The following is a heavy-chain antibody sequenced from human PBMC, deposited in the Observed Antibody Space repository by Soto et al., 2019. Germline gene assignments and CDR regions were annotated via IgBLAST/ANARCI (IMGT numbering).Heavy chain of an antibody. J-gene: IGHJ4*02. CDR3: ARDNPVDDVV. CDR2: ILYSGTT. V-gene: IGHV4-30-4*01. CDR1: GFSLSTSGMC. D-gene: IGHD3-22*01. Sequence: SGPTLVNPTQTLTLTCTFSGFSLSTSGMCLSWIRQPPGKGLEWIAYILYSGTTSYNPSLKSRVTTSVDTSKNQFSLNLSSVTAADTAVYYCARDNPVDDVVWGQGTLVTVSS.